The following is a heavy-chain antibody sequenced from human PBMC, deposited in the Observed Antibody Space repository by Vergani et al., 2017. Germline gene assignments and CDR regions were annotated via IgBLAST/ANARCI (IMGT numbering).Heavy chain of an antibody. Sequence: QVQLQESGPGLVKPSETLSLTCAVYGGSFSGYYWSWIRQPPGKGLEWIGEINHSGSTNYNPSLKSRVTISVDTSKNQFSLKLSSVTAADTAVYYCARLLLEWFHWGIYYYMDVWGKGTTVTVSS. J-gene: IGHJ6*03. CDR3: ARLLLEWFHWGIYYYMDV. V-gene: IGHV4-34*10. CDR1: GGSFSGYY. CDR2: INHSGST. D-gene: IGHD3-3*01.